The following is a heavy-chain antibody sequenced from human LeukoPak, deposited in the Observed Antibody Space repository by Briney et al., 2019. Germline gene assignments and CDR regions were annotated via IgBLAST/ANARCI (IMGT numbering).Heavy chain of an antibody. J-gene: IGHJ4*02. CDR1: GGSFSAYY. D-gene: IGHD1-26*01. Sequence: SETLSLTCAVYGGSFSAYYWSWIRQPPGKGLEWIGEINHSGSTNYNPSLKSRVTISVDTSKNQFSLKLTSVTAADTAVYYCARVQGGSNGPDFDYWGQGTLVTVSS. CDR3: ARVQGGSNGPDFDY. CDR2: INHSGST. V-gene: IGHV4-34*01.